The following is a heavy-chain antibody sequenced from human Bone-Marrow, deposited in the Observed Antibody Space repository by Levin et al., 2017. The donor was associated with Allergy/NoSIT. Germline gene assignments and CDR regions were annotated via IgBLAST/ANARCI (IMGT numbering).Heavy chain of an antibody. CDR1: GFTFHDYA. Sequence: RAGGSLRLSCAASGFTFHDYAMHWVRQAPGKGLEWVSGINWNSGSIGYADSVKGRFTISRDNAKNSLYLQMNSLRAEDTALYYCTKGEGFCSGGRCSSDSWGQGTLVTVSS. V-gene: IGHV3-9*01. CDR3: TKGEGFCSGGRCSSDS. J-gene: IGHJ4*02. CDR2: INWNSGSI. D-gene: IGHD2-15*01.